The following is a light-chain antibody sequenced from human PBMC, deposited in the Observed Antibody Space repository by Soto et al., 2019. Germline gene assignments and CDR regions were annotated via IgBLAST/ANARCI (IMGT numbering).Light chain of an antibody. J-gene: IGKJ1*01. CDR3: MQSLQSPPT. Sequence: DIVMTQSPLSLPVTPGEPASISCRSSQSLLHNNGYNYLDWYLQKPGQSPQLLIYLGSNRASGVSDRFSGRASGTDFTLKISRVEAEDIGVYYCMQSLQSPPTFGQGTKVEMK. CDR1: QSLLHNNGYNY. CDR2: LGS. V-gene: IGKV2-28*01.